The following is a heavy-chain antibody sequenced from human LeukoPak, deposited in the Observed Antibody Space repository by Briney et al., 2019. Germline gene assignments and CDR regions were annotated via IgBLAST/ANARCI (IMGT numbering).Heavy chain of an antibody. CDR1: GGTFSSYA. D-gene: IGHD3-22*01. CDR3: ASPMPVEYYYDSSGYYSFDY. V-gene: IGHV1-69*06. Sequence: ASVKVSCKASGGTFSSYAISWVRQAPGQGLEWMGGIIPIFGTANYAQKFQGRVTITADKSTSTAYMELSSLRSEDTAVYYCASPMPVEYYYDSSGYYSFDYWGQGTLVTVSS. J-gene: IGHJ4*02. CDR2: IIPIFGTA.